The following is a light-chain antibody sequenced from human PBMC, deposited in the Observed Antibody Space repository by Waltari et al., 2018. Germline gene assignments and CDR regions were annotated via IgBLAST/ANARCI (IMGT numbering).Light chain of an antibody. CDR3: QQYYTTPLT. V-gene: IGKV1-NL1*01. Sequence: DIQMTQSPSSLSASFGNRIRITCRASQGISNSLAWYLQKPGKAPKLLLYAASILESGVPSRFSGSGSGTDYTLTITSLQPEDFATYYCQQYYTTPLTFGGGTKVEI. CDR1: QGISNS. CDR2: AAS. J-gene: IGKJ4*01.